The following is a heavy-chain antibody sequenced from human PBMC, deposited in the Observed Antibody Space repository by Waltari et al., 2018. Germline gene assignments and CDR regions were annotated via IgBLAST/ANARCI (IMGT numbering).Heavy chain of an antibody. V-gene: IGHV3-30*02. CDR3: AKDTGDLALYYFDY. J-gene: IGHJ4*02. CDR2: IRYDGSNK. CDR1: GFTFSSYG. Sequence: QVQLVESGGGVVQPGGSLRLSCAASGFTFSSYGMHWVRPAPGKGLEWVAFIRYDGSNKYYADSVKGRFTISRDNSKNTLYLQMNSLRAEDTAVYYCAKDTGDLALYYFDYWGQGTLVTVSS. D-gene: IGHD7-27*01.